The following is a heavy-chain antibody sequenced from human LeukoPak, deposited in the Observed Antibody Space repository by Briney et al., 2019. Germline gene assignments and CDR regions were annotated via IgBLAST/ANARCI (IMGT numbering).Heavy chain of an antibody. D-gene: IGHD5-24*01. CDR2: TYYSGST. J-gene: IGHJ4*02. CDR1: GGSISSSSYY. Sequence: PSETLSLTCTVSGGSISSSSYYWGWIRQPPGKGLEWIGSTYYSGSTYYNPSLKSRVTISVDTSKNQFSLKLSSVTAADTAVYYCARAQDGYNYNYWGQGTLVTVSS. V-gene: IGHV4-39*01. CDR3: ARAQDGYNYNY.